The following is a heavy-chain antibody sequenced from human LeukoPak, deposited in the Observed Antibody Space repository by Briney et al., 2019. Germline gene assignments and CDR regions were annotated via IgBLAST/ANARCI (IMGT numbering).Heavy chain of an antibody. D-gene: IGHD6-13*01. CDR3: AKVYSRIAAAGTFDY. J-gene: IGHJ4*02. V-gene: IGHV3-23*01. Sequence: PGGSLRLSCAASGFTFSSYAMSWVRQAPGKGLEWVPAISGSGGSTYYADSVKGRFTISRDNSKNTLYLQMNSLRAEDTAVYYCAKVYSRIAAAGTFDYWGQGTLVTVSS. CDR1: GFTFSSYA. CDR2: ISGSGGST.